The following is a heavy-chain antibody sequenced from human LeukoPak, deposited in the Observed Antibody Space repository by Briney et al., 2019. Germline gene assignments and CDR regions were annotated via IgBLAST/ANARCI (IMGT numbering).Heavy chain of an antibody. J-gene: IGHJ4*02. Sequence: ASVKVSFKSSGYTFRNYGITWVRQAPGQGLEWMGWISAYNGDTHYAQNLQGRVTMTTDTSTSTAYMELRSLRSDDTAVYYCARDPTNTSGCYAYFDYWGQGTLVTVSS. CDR1: GYTFRNYG. CDR2: ISAYNGDT. V-gene: IGHV1-18*01. D-gene: IGHD2-2*01. CDR3: ARDPTNTSGCYAYFDY.